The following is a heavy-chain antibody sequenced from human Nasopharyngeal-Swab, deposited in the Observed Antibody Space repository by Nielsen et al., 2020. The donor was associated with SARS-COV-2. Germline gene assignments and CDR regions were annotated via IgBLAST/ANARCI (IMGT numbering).Heavy chain of an antibody. J-gene: IGHJ3*02. Sequence: WIRQPPGKGLEWVSLISGDGGSTCYADSVQGRFTISRDNSKNSLYLQMNSLRTEDTALYYCAKVLTPVVTPDEDIWGQGTMVTVSS. V-gene: IGHV3-43*02. CDR3: AKVLTPVVTPDEDI. CDR2: ISGDGGST. D-gene: IGHD4-23*01.